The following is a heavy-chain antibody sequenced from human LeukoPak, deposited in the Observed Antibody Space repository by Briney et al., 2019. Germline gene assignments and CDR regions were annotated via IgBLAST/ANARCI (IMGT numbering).Heavy chain of an antibody. CDR1: GGSISSYY. J-gene: IGHJ3*02. D-gene: IGHD1-26*01. CDR2: IYYSGST. CDR3: ARVKMGARGAFDI. V-gene: IGHV4-59*01. Sequence: SETLSLTCTVSGGSISSYYWSWIRQPPGKGLEWIGYIYYSGSTNYNPSLKSRVTISVDTSKNQFSLKLSSVTAADTAVYYCARVKMGARGAFDIWGQGTMVTVSS.